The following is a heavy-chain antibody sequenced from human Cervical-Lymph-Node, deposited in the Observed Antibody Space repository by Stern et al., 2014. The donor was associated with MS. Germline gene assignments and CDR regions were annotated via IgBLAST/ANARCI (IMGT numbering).Heavy chain of an antibody. CDR3: ARTAAQLRFMEWHYYYGMDV. Sequence: QITLKESGPALVKPTQTLTLTCAFSGFSLSTSGMGVTWIRQPPGQALEWLSLIDWDDDKYYSPSLKTRLTISKDTSKNQVVLTMTNMDPEDTGTYYCARTAAQLRFMEWHYYYGMDVWGQGTTVTVSS. J-gene: IGHJ6*02. CDR2: IDWDDDK. D-gene: IGHD3-3*01. V-gene: IGHV2-70*01. CDR1: GFSLSTSGMG.